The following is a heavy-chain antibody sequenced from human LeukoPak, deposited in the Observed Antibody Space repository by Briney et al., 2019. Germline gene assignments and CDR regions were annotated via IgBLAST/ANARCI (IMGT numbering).Heavy chain of an antibody. CDR3: ARNAFDY. Sequence: GGSLRLSCVASGFTFSSYWMSWVRQAPGKGLEWVANMNQDGSGKYYVDSVKGRFTISRDNAKNSLYLQMNSLRAEDTAVYYCARNAFDYWGQGTLVTVSS. CDR1: GFTFSSYW. V-gene: IGHV3-7*01. J-gene: IGHJ4*02. CDR2: MNQDGSGK.